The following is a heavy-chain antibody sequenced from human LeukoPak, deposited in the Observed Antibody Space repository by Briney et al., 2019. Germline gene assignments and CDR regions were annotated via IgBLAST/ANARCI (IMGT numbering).Heavy chain of an antibody. V-gene: IGHV4-59*11. CDR2: IYYSGST. J-gene: IGHJ4*02. CDR1: GGSISSHY. CDR3: ARGRWLQFEYYFDY. Sequence: SETLSLTCTVSGGSISSHYWSWIRQPPGKGLEWIGYIYYSGSTNYNPSLKSRVTISVDTSKNQFSLKLSSVTAADTAVYYCARGRWLQFEYYFDYWGQGTLVTVSS. D-gene: IGHD5-24*01.